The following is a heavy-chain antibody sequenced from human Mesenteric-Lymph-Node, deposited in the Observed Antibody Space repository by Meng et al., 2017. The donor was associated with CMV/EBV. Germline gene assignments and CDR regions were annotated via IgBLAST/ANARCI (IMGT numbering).Heavy chain of an antibody. CDR2: IKQDGSEK. Sequence: GESLKISCAASGFTFSSYWMSWVRQAPGKGLEWVANIKQDGSEKYYVDSVKGRFTISRDNAKNSLYLQMNSLRAEDTAVYYCARGRGGGSYWLAFDIWGQGTMVTVS. D-gene: IGHD1-26*01. CDR1: GFTFSSYW. CDR3: ARGRGGGSYWLAFDI. V-gene: IGHV3-7*01. J-gene: IGHJ3*02.